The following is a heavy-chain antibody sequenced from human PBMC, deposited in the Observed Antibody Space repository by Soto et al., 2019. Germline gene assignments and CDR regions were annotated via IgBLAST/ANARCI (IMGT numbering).Heavy chain of an antibody. CDR1: GGSISSYY. J-gene: IGHJ5*02. CDR3: ARPDYGGNWFDP. V-gene: IGHV4-59*01. D-gene: IGHD4-17*01. Sequence: PSETLSLTCTVSGGSISSYYWSWIRQPPGKGLEWIGYIYYSGSTNYNPSLKSRVTISVDTSKNQFSLKLSSVTAADTAVYYCARPDYGGNWFDPWGQGTLVTVSS. CDR2: IYYSGST.